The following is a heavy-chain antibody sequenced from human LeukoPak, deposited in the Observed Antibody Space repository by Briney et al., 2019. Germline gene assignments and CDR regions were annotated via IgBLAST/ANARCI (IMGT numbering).Heavy chain of an antibody. Sequence: GRSLRLSCVGSGFTFRGFAMSWVRQAPGKGLEWVSSISDSSDTTYSADSVKDRFSISRDNSKNTLYLQMNSLRAEDTVVYFCAESGYWVVAPDRWGEGTLVRVS. CDR3: AESGYWVVAPDR. CDR1: GFTFRGFA. J-gene: IGHJ5*02. V-gene: IGHV3-23*01. CDR2: ISDSSDTT. D-gene: IGHD2-15*01.